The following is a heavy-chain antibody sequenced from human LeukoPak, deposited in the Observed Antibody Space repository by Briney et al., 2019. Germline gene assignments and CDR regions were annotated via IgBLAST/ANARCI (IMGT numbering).Heavy chain of an antibody. CDR2: INPNSGGT. V-gene: IGHV1-2*02. CDR3: ATTGYSSTTLTY. CDR1: GYTFTGYY. J-gene: IGHJ4*02. D-gene: IGHD6-13*01. Sequence: ASVKVSCKASGYTFTGYYMHWVRQAPGQGLEWMGWINPNSGGTNYAQKFQGRVTMTRDTSISTAYMELSSLRSEDTAVYYCATTGYSSTTLTYWGQGTLVTVSS.